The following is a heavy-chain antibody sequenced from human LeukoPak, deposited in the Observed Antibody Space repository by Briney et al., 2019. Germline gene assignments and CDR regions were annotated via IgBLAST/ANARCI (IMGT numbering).Heavy chain of an antibody. Sequence: SETLSLTCAVYGGSFSGYYWSWIRQPPGKGLEWIGEINHSGSTNYNPSLKSRVTISVDTSKNQFSLKLSSVTAADTAVYYCASRGMTIFGVANWFDPWGQGTLVTVSS. V-gene: IGHV4-34*01. CDR1: GGSFSGYY. D-gene: IGHD3-3*01. CDR3: ASRGMTIFGVANWFDP. J-gene: IGHJ5*02. CDR2: INHSGST.